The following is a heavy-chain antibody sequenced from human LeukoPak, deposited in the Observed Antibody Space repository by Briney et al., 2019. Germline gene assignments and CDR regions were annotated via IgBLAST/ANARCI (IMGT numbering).Heavy chain of an antibody. D-gene: IGHD3-22*01. Sequence: SQTLSLTCTVPGGSISSGGYYWSWISQHPGKGLEWIGYIYYSGSTYYNPSLKSRVTISVDTSKNQFSLKLSSVTAADTAVYYCARALMPSGYYDSSGYYTGWFDPWGQGTLVTVSS. V-gene: IGHV4-31*03. CDR3: ARALMPSGYYDSSGYYTGWFDP. J-gene: IGHJ5*02. CDR2: IYYSGST. CDR1: GGSISSGGYY.